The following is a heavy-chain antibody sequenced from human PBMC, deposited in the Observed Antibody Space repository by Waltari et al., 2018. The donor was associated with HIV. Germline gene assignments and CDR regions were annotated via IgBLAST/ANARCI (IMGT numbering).Heavy chain of an antibody. CDR2: FYHDGST. V-gene: IGHV4-38-2*01. J-gene: IGHJ2*01. Sequence: QVQLRESGPGLLKPSETLSLTCVVSGSSVNSDYHWGWVRQPPGKGLEWIGRFYHDGSTLHNPSLNSRVTISIDTSKSQFSLKLSSVTAEDTAVYYCARAGVVPALFDLWGRGTLVTVSS. D-gene: IGHD2-2*01. CDR3: ARAGVVPALFDL. CDR1: GSSVNSDYH.